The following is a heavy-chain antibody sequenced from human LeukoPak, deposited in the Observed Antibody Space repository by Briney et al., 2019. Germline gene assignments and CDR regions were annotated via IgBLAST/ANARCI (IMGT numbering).Heavy chain of an antibody. CDR1: GGSISSGGDY. V-gene: IGHV4-31*03. D-gene: IGHD2-2*01. CDR3: ARDMMSCSSNSCYNWFDP. CDR2: IYYSGST. Sequence: SETLSLTCTVSGGSISSGGDYWSWIRQHPGKGLEWIGYIYYSGSTYCNPSLKSRVTISVDTSKNQFSLKMSPVTAAATAMYYCARDMMSCSSNSCYNWFDPWGQGTLVTVSS. J-gene: IGHJ5*02.